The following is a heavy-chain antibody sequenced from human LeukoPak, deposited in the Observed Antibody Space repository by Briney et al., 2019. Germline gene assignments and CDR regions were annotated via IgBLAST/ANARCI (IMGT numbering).Heavy chain of an antibody. D-gene: IGHD4-23*01. CDR2: IRSKAYGGTT. Sequence: GGCLRLSCTASGFTFGDYAMSWVRQAPGKGLEWVGFIRSKAYGGTTEYAASVKGRFTISRDDSKSIAYLQMNSLKTEDTAVYYCTKSNDMTTVVIRFDYWGQGNLVTVSS. V-gene: IGHV3-49*04. J-gene: IGHJ4*02. CDR3: TKSNDMTTVVIRFDY. CDR1: GFTFGDYA.